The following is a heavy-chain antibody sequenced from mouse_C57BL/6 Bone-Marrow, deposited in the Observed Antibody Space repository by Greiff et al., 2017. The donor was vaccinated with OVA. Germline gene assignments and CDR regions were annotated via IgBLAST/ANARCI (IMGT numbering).Heavy chain of an antibody. D-gene: IGHD1-1*01. Sequence: QVQLQQPGAELVKPGASVKLSCKASGYTFTSYWMHWVKQRPGQGLEWIGMIHPNSGSTNYNEKFKSKATLTVDKSSSTAYMQLSSLTSEDSAVYYCARPHYYYSSSWDWFAYWGQGTLVTVSA. J-gene: IGHJ3*01. CDR3: ARPHYYYSSSWDWFAY. CDR2: IHPNSGST. V-gene: IGHV1-64*01. CDR1: GYTFTSYW.